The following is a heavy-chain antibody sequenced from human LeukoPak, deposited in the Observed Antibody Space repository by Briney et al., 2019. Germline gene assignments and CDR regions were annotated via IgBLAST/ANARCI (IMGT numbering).Heavy chain of an antibody. CDR2: ISAYNGNT. CDR3: AIVTYYYDSSGYLDY. D-gene: IGHD3-22*01. J-gene: IGHJ4*02. V-gene: IGHV1-18*01. Sequence: ASVKVSCKASGYTFTSYGISWVRQAPGQGLEWTGWISAYNGNTNYAQKLQGRVTMTTDTSTSTAYMELRSLRSDDTAVYYCAIVTYYYDSSGYLDYWGQGTLVTVSS. CDR1: GYTFTSYG.